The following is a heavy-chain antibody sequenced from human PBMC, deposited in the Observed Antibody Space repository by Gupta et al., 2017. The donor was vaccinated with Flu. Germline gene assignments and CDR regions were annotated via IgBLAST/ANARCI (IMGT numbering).Heavy chain of an antibody. J-gene: IGHJ4*02. V-gene: IGHV4-34*01. CDR2: INHSGST. D-gene: IGHD3-10*01. Sequence: QVQLQQWGAGLLKPSETLSLTCAVYGGSFSGYYWSWIRQPPGKGLEWIGEINHSGSTNYNPALKRRVTISVDTSKNQFSLKLSSVTAADTAVYYCARVVFTGNYYGSGRPNYFDYWGQGTRVTGSA. CDR3: ARVVFTGNYYGSGRPNYFDY. CDR1: GGSFSGYY.